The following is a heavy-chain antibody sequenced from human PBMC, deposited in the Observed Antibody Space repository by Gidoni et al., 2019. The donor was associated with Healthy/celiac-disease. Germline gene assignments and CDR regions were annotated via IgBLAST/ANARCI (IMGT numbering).Heavy chain of an antibody. CDR3: AREDRGTAAGPQPPYFDY. D-gene: IGHD6-13*01. J-gene: IGHJ4*02. Sequence: QVQLQESGPGLVKPSQTLSLTCTVSGGSISSGAHYWSWIRQHPGKGLEWIGYIYYSGSTYYNPSLKSRVTISVDTSKNQFSLKLSSVTAADTAVYYCAREDRGTAAGPQPPYFDYWGQGTLVTVSS. V-gene: IGHV4-31*03. CDR1: GGSISSGAHY. CDR2: IYYSGST.